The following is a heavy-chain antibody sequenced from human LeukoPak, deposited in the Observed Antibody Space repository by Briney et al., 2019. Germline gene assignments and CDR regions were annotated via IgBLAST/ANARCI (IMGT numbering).Heavy chain of an antibody. J-gene: IGHJ4*02. CDR3: AREGHLVSRFDY. V-gene: IGHV3-74*01. CDR1: GFTFSSYW. Sequence: PGGSLRLSCAAFGFTFSSYWMHWVRQAPGTGLVWVSRIDSGGSGTSYADSVKGRFTISRDNAKNTLYLQMNSLRAEDTAVYYCAREGHLVSRFDYWGQGTLVTVSS. D-gene: IGHD6-13*01. CDR2: IDSGGSGT.